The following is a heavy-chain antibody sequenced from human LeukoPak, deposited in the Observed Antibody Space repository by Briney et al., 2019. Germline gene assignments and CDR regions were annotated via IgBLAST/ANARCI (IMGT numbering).Heavy chain of an antibody. D-gene: IGHD3-3*01. CDR3: ARVEGSNWFDP. V-gene: IGHV1-18*01. Sequence: ASVKVSCKTSGFTFTNYGISWVRRAPGQGLEWMGWVNAYNGHTNYPQKLQGRVTMTTDISTSTAYMELRSLRSDDTAVYYCARVEGSNWFDPWGQGTLVTVSS. CDR1: GFTFTNYG. J-gene: IGHJ5*02. CDR2: VNAYNGHT.